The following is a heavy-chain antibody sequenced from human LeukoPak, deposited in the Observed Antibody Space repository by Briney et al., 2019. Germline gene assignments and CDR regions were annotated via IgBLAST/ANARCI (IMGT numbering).Heavy chain of an antibody. Sequence: GGSPRLSCAASGLTGSHNYVSWVRQAPGKGLEWVSAIHTSGDTCYADSVKGRFTISRDTSKNTLYLQINSLRVEDTAVYYCIVFGDSNHWGQGTLVTVSS. CDR1: GLTGSHNY. J-gene: IGHJ5*02. D-gene: IGHD4-17*01. CDR2: IHTSGDT. CDR3: IVFGDSNH. V-gene: IGHV3-53*01.